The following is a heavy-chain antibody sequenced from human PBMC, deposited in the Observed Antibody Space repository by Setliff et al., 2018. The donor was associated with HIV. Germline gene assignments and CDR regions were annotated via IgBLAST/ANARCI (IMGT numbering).Heavy chain of an antibody. J-gene: IGHJ5*01. Sequence: SETLSLTCTVSGGSISCDDYYWNWIRQPPGKGLEWIGYITYSGSAYYNPSLKSRVTISIDTSNNQISLRLSSLTAADTAVFYCARGRYSYGPGWFDSWAQGAVVTVSS. V-gene: IGHV4-30-4*08. CDR1: GGSISCDDYY. D-gene: IGHD5-18*01. CDR3: ARGRYSYGPGWFDS. CDR2: ITYSGSA.